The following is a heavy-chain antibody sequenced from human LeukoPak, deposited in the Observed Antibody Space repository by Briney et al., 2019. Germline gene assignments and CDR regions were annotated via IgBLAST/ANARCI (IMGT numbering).Heavy chain of an antibody. CDR2: LYTGGIT. J-gene: IGHJ3*02. CDR1: GGSISHYY. V-gene: IGHV4-4*07. D-gene: IGHD3-22*01. CDR3: ATWSSGYYFDAFDI. Sequence: SETLSLTRTVSGGSISHYYWNWIRQSAGMRLEWIGRLYTGGITEYNPSLKSRVTMSVDTSKSQFSLEVRSVTAADTALYYCATWSSGYYFDAFDIWGQGTMVTVSS.